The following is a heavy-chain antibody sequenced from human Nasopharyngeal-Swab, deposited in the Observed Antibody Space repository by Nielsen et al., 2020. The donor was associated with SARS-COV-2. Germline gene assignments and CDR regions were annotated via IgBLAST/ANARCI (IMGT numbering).Heavy chain of an antibody. V-gene: IGHV3-23*01. Sequence: GESLKISCAASGFTFSSYAVSWVRQAPGKGLEWVSAISGSGGSTYYADSVKGRFTISRDNSKNTLYLQMNSLRAEDTAVYYCAKAFIVVVPAAQEWFDPWGQGTLVTVSS. CDR2: ISGSGGST. J-gene: IGHJ5*02. CDR1: GFTFSSYA. CDR3: AKAFIVVVPAAQEWFDP. D-gene: IGHD2-2*01.